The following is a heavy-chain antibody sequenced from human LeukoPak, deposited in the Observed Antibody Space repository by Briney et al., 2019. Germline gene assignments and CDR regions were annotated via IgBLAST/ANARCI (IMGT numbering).Heavy chain of an antibody. CDR3: ARHYYGTTVTTRWYFDL. J-gene: IGHJ2*01. CDR1: GFTFSDYY. V-gene: IGHV4-59*08. D-gene: IGHD4-17*01. Sequence: GSLRLSCAASGFTFSDYYMSSISQAPGKGLEWIGYIYYSGSTNYNPSLKSRVTISVDTSKNQFSLKLSSVTAADTAVYYCARHYYGTTVTTRWYFDLWGRGTLVTVSS. CDR2: IYYSGST.